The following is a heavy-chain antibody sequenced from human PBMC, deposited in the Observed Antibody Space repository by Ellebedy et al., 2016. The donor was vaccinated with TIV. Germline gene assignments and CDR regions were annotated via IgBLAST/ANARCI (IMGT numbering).Heavy chain of an antibody. J-gene: IGHJ3*02. CDR2: IDPSDSYT. CDR1: GYSFTSYW. V-gene: IGHV5-10-1*01. CDR3: ASRDLATTYAFDI. D-gene: IGHD5-12*01. Sequence: GESLKFSCKGSGYSFTSYWIGWVRQMPGKGLEWMGRIDPSDSYTNYSPSFQGHVTISADKSISTAYLQWSSLKASDTAMYYCASRDLATTYAFDIWGQGTMVTVSS.